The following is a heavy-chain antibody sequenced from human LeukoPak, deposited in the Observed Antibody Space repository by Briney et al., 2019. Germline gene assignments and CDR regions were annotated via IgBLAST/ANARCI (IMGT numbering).Heavy chain of an antibody. J-gene: IGHJ4*02. V-gene: IGHV1-69*04. Sequence: GASVKVSCKASGGTFSSYAISWVRQAPGQGLEWMGRIIPILGIANYAKQFQGRVTITADKSTSTAYMELSSLRAEDTAVYYCARVRSGSYSSWGQGTLVTVSS. D-gene: IGHD1-26*01. CDR1: GGTFSSYA. CDR2: IIPILGIA. CDR3: ARVRSGSYSS.